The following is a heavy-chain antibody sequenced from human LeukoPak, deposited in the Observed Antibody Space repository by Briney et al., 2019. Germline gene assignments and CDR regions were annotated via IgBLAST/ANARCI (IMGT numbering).Heavy chain of an antibody. D-gene: IGHD3-22*01. Sequence: ASVKVSCKASGYTFTSYYVHWVRQAPGQGLEWMGIINPSSGSTTYAQKFQGRVTVTRDTSTSTVYMELSSLRSEDTAVYYCARDSPYYYDSSGYYGAIRYWGQGTLVTVSS. CDR3: ARDSPYYYDSSGYYGAIRY. CDR2: INPSSGST. CDR1: GYTFTSYY. J-gene: IGHJ4*02. V-gene: IGHV1-46*01.